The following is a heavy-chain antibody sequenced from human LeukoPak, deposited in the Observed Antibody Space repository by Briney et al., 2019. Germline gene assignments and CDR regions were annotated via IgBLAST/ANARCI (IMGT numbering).Heavy chain of an antibody. Sequence: GGSLRLSCAASGFTVSSNYMSWVRQAPGKGLEWVSVIYNSGSTYYADSVKGRFTISRDNSKNTLYLQMNSLRAEDTAVYYCAGYSHDIRPSWGQGVQVTVSS. D-gene: IGHD5-18*01. CDR1: GFTVSSNY. CDR2: IYNSGST. J-gene: IGHJ5*02. CDR3: AGYSHDIRPS. V-gene: IGHV3-53*01.